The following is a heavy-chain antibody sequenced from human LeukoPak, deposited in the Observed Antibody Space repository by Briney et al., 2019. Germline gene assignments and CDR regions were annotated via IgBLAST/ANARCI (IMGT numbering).Heavy chain of an antibody. CDR3: ARGSYGGNSGTGFDP. J-gene: IGHJ5*02. V-gene: IGHV1-8*01. CDR1: GYTFTSYD. Sequence: GASVKVSCKASGYTFTSYDINWVRQAAGQGLEWMGWMNPNSGNTGYAQKFQGRVTMTRNTSISTAYMELSSLRSEDTAMYYCARGSYGGNSGTGFDPWGQGTLVTVSS. CDR2: MNPNSGNT. D-gene: IGHD4-23*01.